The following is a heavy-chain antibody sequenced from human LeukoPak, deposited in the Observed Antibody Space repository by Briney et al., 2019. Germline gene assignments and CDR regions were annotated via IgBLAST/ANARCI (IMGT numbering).Heavy chain of an antibody. J-gene: IGHJ4*02. Sequence: ASVKVSCKASGYTFTSYDINWVRQATGQGLEWMGWMNPNSGNTGYAQKFQGRVTMTRDTSTSTVYLDLSSLRSDDTAVYYCARVWVGATKAGYGYWGQGALVTVSS. CDR2: MNPNSGNT. CDR3: ARVWVGATKAGYGY. V-gene: IGHV1-8*01. D-gene: IGHD1-26*01. CDR1: GYTFTSYD.